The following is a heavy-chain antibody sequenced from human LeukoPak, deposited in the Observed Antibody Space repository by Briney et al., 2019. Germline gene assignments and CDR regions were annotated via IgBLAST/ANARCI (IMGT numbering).Heavy chain of an antibody. J-gene: IGHJ3*02. Sequence: GGSLRLSCAASGFTFSSYSMNWVRQAPGKGLEWVSSISSSSSYIYYADSVKGRFTISRDNAKNSLYLQMNSLRAEDTAVYYCAKDDGDYGGKHAFDIWGQGTMVTVSS. V-gene: IGHV3-21*04. D-gene: IGHD4-23*01. CDR3: AKDDGDYGGKHAFDI. CDR1: GFTFSSYS. CDR2: ISSSSSYI.